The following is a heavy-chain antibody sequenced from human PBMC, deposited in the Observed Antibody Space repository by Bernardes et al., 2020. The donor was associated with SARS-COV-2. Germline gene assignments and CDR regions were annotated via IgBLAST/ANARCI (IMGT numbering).Heavy chain of an antibody. Sequence: ASVKVSCKASGYTFPSYGISWVRQAPGQGLEWMGWISAYNGNTNYAQKLQGRVTMTTDTSTSTAYMELRSLRSDDTAVYYCARDHVTYCSGGSCYYFDYWGQGTLVTVSS. CDR1: GYTFPSYG. J-gene: IGHJ4*02. D-gene: IGHD2-15*01. V-gene: IGHV1-18*04. CDR3: ARDHVTYCSGGSCYYFDY. CDR2: ISAYNGNT.